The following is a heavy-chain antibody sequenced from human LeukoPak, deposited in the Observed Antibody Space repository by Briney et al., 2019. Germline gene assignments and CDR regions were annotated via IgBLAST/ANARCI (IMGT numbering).Heavy chain of an antibody. J-gene: IGHJ6*02. D-gene: IGHD3-9*01. CDR2: INHSGST. CDR3: ARVVFWDYDILTGYWPYYYGMDV. CDR1: GGSFSGYY. V-gene: IGHV4-34*01. Sequence: PSETLSLTCAVYGGSFSGYYWSWIRQPPGKGLEWIGEINHSGSTNYNPSLKSRVTISVDTSKNQFSLKLSSATAADTAVYYCARVVFWDYDILTGYWPYYYGMDVWGQGTTVTVSS.